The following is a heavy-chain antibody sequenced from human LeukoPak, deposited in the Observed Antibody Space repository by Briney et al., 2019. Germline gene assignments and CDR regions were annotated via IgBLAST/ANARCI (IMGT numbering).Heavy chain of an antibody. V-gene: IGHV1-18*04. CDR3: ARGGDYYDSSGSYAFDI. D-gene: IGHD3-22*01. CDR2: ISAYNGNT. J-gene: IGHJ3*02. Sequence: GASVKVSCKASGYTFTSYGISWVRQAPGQGLEWMGWISAYNGNTNYAQKLQGRVTMTTDTSTSTAYMELRSLSSDDTAVYYCARGGDYYDSSGSYAFDIWGQGTMVTVSS. CDR1: GYTFTSYG.